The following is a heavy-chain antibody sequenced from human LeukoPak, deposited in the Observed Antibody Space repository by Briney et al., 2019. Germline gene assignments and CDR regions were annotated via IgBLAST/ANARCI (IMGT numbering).Heavy chain of an antibody. CDR3: ARGGGIALAGTRFDF. V-gene: IGHV1-2*02. J-gene: IGHJ4*02. CDR2: INPNGGGT. CDR1: GYTFTNYY. D-gene: IGHD6-13*01. Sequence: ASVKVSCKASGYTFTNYYMHWVRQAPGQGLEWMGWINPNGGGTTYAQKFQARVTMARDTSTTTVHMELSSLRSDDKAVYYCARGGGIALAGTRFDFWGRGTLVTVSS.